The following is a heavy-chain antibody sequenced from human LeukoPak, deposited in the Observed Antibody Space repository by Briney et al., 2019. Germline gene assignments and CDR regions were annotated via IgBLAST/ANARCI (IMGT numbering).Heavy chain of an antibody. V-gene: IGHV3-30*03. D-gene: IGHD5-12*01. CDR3: ARSLATSYYYMDV. Sequence: GGSLRLSCTASGFTVGNNYMHWVRQAPGKGLEWVAVISYDGSNKFYADSVKGRFTISRDNSKNTLHLQMNSLRAEDTAVYYCARSLATSYYYMDVWGKGTTVTVSS. CDR1: GFTVGNNY. CDR2: ISYDGSNK. J-gene: IGHJ6*03.